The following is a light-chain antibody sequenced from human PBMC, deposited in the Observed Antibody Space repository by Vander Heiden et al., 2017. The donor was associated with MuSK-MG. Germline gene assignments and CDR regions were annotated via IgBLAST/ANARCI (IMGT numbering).Light chain of an antibody. Sequence: EIVLTQSPATVSLSPGERATLSCRASQSLNSQLAWYQHIPGQAPRLLIYDASYRATGIPARFSGSGSGTDFTLTISSLEPEDSAVYYCQQRSNCPVTFGPGTKVDIK. V-gene: IGKV3-11*01. J-gene: IGKJ3*01. CDR3: QQRSNCPVT. CDR2: DAS. CDR1: QSLNSQ.